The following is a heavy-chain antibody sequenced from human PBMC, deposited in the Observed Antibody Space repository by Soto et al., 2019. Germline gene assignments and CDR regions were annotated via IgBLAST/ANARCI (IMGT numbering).Heavy chain of an antibody. Sequence: SETLSLTCAVSDYSIRSGYYWGWIRQPPGKGLEWIGSIYHSGSTFYKPSLKSRVTISIDTSKNQFSLRLSSVTAADTAVYYCARAHWEFQLLPRFDPWGQGTLVTVSS. V-gene: IGHV4-38-2*01. D-gene: IGHD2-2*01. J-gene: IGHJ5*02. CDR1: DYSIRSGYY. CDR2: IYHSGST. CDR3: ARAHWEFQLLPRFDP.